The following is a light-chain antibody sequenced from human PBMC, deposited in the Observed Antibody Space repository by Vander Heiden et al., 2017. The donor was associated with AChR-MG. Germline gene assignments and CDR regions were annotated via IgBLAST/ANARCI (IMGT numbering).Light chain of an antibody. V-gene: IGLV2-23*02. J-gene: IGLJ3*02. CDR3: CSYASSSGWV. Sequence: QSALTQPASVSGSPGQSITSSCTGTSSDVGSYNLVSWYQQHPGKAPKFMIYEVSKRPSGVSNRFSGSKSGNTASLTISGLQAEDEADYYCCSYASSSGWVFGGGTKL. CDR2: EVS. CDR1: SSDVGSYNL.